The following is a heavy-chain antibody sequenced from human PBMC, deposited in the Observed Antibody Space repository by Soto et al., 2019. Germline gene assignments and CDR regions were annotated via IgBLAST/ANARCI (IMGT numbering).Heavy chain of an antibody. CDR3: ARVYSYGMDV. V-gene: IGHV3-48*02. CDR1: GFTFSRYS. CDR2: ISSSGSPK. D-gene: IGHD2-8*01. Sequence: LRLSCAASGFTFSRYSMNWVRQAPGKGLEWVSYISSSGSPKYYADSVKGRFTISRDNAKNSLYLQMNSLRDEDTAVYYCARVYSYGMDVWGQGTTVTVSS. J-gene: IGHJ6*02.